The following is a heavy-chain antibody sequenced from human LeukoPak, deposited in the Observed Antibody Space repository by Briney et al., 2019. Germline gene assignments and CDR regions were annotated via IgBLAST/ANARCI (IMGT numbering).Heavy chain of an antibody. D-gene: IGHD2-15*01. J-gene: IGHJ6*03. V-gene: IGHV1-46*01. CDR2: INPSGGST. CDR1: GYTFTSYY. Sequence: ASVKVSCKASGYTFTSYYMHWVRQAPGQGLEWMGIINPSGGSTSYAQKFQGRVTMTRDTSTSTVYMELSSLRSEDTAVCYCAGSCSGGSCYSSYYYYYMDVWGKGTTVTVSS. CDR3: AGSCSGGSCYSSYYYYYMDV.